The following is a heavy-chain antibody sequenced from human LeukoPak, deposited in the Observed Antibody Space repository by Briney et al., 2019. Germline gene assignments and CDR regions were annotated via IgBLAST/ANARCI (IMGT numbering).Heavy chain of an antibody. CDR1: GYTFTSYD. D-gene: IGHD6-25*01. J-gene: IGHJ3*02. V-gene: IGHV1-8*01. CDR3: ASMKAAENAFDI. Sequence: ASVKVSCKASGYTFTSYDINWVRQATGQGLEWMGWMNPNSGNTGYAQEFQGRVTMTRNTSISTAYMELSSLRSEDTAVYYCASMKAAENAFDIWGQGTMVTVSS. CDR2: MNPNSGNT.